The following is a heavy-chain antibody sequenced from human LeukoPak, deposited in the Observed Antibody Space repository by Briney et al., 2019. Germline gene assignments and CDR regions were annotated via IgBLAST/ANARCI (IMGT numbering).Heavy chain of an antibody. V-gene: IGHV4-59*12. Sequence: PSETLSLTCTVSGGSISSYYWSWIRQPPGKGLEWIGNIFPTGNTYYNPSLKSRVTISLDTSKNQFSLQLTSVTAADTAVCYCARSSLFYDDAFDIWGQGTMVTVSS. CDR3: ARSSLFYDDAFDI. D-gene: IGHD2/OR15-2a*01. CDR1: GGSISSYY. J-gene: IGHJ3*02. CDR2: IFPTGNT.